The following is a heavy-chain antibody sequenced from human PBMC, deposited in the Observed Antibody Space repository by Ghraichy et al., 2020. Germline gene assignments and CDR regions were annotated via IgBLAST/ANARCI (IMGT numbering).Heavy chain of an antibody. CDR3: TRLGLGATKDFDY. V-gene: IGHV3-72*01. CDR2: SRDKANGYTT. D-gene: IGHD1-26*01. J-gene: IGHJ4*02. Sequence: GGSLRLSCIASGFTFSDHYMDWVRQAPGKGLEWVGRSRDKANGYTTEYAASVKGRFTISRDNSKNSLYLQMNSLKTEDTAVYYCTRLGLGATKDFDYWGQGTLVTAFS. CDR1: GFTFSDHY.